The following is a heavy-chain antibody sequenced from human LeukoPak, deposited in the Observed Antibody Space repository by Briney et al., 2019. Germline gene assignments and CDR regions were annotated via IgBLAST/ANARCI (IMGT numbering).Heavy chain of an antibody. V-gene: IGHV4-4*07. Sequence: SETLSLTRTVSGGSISSYYWGWIRQPAGKGLEWIGRIYTSGSTNYNPSLKSRVTMSVDTSKNQFSLKLSSVTVADTAVYYCAREGGANRPLDYWGEGTLVTVSS. J-gene: IGHJ4*02. CDR3: AREGGANRPLDY. CDR2: IYTSGST. CDR1: GGSISSYY. D-gene: IGHD4/OR15-4a*01.